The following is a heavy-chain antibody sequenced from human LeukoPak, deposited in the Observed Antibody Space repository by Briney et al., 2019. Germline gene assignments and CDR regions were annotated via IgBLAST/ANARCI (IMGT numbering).Heavy chain of an antibody. CDR3: AKDLMTTVTTVFDY. D-gene: IGHD4-17*01. Sequence: PGETLRLSCAASGFTFSSHGMNWVRQAPGKGLEWVSGISGSGGNTYYADSVKGRFTISRDNSKNTLYLQMNSLRAEDTAVYYCAKDLMTTVTTVFDYWGQGTLVTVSS. J-gene: IGHJ4*02. V-gene: IGHV3-23*01. CDR2: ISGSGGNT. CDR1: GFTFSSHG.